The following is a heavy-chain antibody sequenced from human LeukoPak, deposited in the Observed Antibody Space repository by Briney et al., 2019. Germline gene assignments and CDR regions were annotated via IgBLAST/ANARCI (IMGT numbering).Heavy chain of an antibody. CDR3: ARVSRRSRGSGSYYIGFDP. Sequence: ASVKVSCKASGYTFTGYYMHWVRQAPGQGLEWMGWINPNSGGTNYAQKLQGRVTMTRDTSISTAYMELSSLRSEDTAVYYCARVSRRSRGSGSYYIGFDPWGQGTLVTVSS. V-gene: IGHV1-2*02. D-gene: IGHD3-10*01. CDR2: INPNSGGT. J-gene: IGHJ5*02. CDR1: GYTFTGYY.